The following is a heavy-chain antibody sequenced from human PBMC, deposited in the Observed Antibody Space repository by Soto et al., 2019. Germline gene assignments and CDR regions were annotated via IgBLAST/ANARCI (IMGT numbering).Heavy chain of an antibody. V-gene: IGHV4-39*01. Sequence: SETLSLTCAVSGGSISSGGSYWAWIRQSPGKGLEWLGSVYYFGNIYYNPALKSRVTISIDTSKNQFSLRLSSVTAADTAVYYCARSFTVIVVAPGYWGQGTLVTVSS. D-gene: IGHD3-22*01. CDR2: VYYFGNI. CDR1: GGSISSGGSY. CDR3: ARSFTVIVVAPGY. J-gene: IGHJ4*02.